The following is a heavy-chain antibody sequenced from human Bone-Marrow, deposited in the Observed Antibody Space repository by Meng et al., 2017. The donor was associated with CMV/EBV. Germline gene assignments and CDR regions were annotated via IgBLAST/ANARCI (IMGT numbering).Heavy chain of an antibody. D-gene: IGHD2-2*01. CDR2: IFPGDTDT. V-gene: IGHV5-51*01. CDR3: ARQKVVPAAPDD. J-gene: IGHJ4*02. Sequence: KVSCKGSGYSFTSYWVGWVRQMTGKGLEWMGIIFPGDTDTRYSPSFQGQVTISTDKSISTAYLQWSSLKASDTAMYYCARQKVVPAAPDDWGQGNRV. CDR1: GYSFTSYW.